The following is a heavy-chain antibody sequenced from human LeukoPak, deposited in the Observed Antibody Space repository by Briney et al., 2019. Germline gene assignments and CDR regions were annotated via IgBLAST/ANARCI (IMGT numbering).Heavy chain of an antibody. V-gene: IGHV3-23*01. J-gene: IGHJ4*02. CDR3: AKDPDSYGSGSSGHCC. CDR2: ISGSGGST. CDR1: GFTFSSYA. Sequence: GGSLSPSCAASGFTFSSYAMSWVRQAPGKGLEWVSAISGSGGSTYYADSVKGRFTISRDNSKNTLYLQMNSLRAEDTAVYYCAKDPDSYGSGSSGHCCWGQGTLVTVSS. D-gene: IGHD3-10*01.